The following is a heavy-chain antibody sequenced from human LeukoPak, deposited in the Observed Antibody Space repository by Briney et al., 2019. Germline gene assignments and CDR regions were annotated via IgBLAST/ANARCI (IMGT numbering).Heavy chain of an antibody. V-gene: IGHV3-23*01. D-gene: IGHD3-22*01. Sequence: GGSLRLSCAASGFTFSSFGMSWVRQAPGKGREWVSAISSTGGTAYYADSVKGRFTISRDNSKNTLYLQMNSLRAEDTAVYYCAKEGPRAYYDSSGGDAFDIWGQGTMVTVSS. CDR3: AKEGPRAYYDSSGGDAFDI. J-gene: IGHJ3*02. CDR2: ISSTGGTA. CDR1: GFTFSSFG.